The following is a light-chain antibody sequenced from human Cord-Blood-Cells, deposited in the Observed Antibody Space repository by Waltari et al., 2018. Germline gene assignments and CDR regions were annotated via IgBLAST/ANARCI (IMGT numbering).Light chain of an antibody. J-gene: IGKJ4*01. CDR1: QSVSSY. CDR2: AAS. Sequence: EIVLTQSPATLSLSPGERANLSCRASQSVSSYLAWYQQKPGQAPRLLIYAASNRATGIPARFSGSGPGTDFTLTISSLEPEDFAVYYCQQRSNWPPLTFGGGTKVEIK. V-gene: IGKV3-11*01. CDR3: QQRSNWPPLT.